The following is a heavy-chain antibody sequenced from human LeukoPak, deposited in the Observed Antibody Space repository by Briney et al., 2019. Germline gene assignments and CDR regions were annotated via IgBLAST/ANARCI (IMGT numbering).Heavy chain of an antibody. Sequence: GGSLRLSCGASGFTFKNAWMSWVRQAPGKGLEWVSAISGSGGSTYYADSVKGRFTISRDNSKNTLYLQMNSLRAEDTAVYYCAKDRKWLRSNGYYGMDVWGQGTTVTVSS. CDR3: AKDRKWLRSNGYYGMDV. D-gene: IGHD5-12*01. J-gene: IGHJ6*02. CDR1: GFTFKNAW. V-gene: IGHV3-23*01. CDR2: ISGSGGST.